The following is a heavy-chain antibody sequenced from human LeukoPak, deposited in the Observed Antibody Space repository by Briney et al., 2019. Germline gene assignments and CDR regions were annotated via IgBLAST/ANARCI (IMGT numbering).Heavy chain of an antibody. CDR2: IYHSGST. CDR3: ARVRIAVAGPIDY. D-gene: IGHD6-19*01. V-gene: IGHV4-4*02. Sequence: SETLSLTCAVSGGSISSSNWWRWVRQPPGKGLEWIGEIYHSGSTNYNPSLKSRVTISVDKSKNQFSLKLSSVTAADTAVYYCARVRIAVAGPIDYWGQGTLVTVSS. J-gene: IGHJ4*02. CDR1: GGSISSSNW.